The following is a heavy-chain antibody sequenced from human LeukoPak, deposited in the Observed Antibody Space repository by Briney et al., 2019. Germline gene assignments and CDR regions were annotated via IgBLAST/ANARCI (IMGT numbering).Heavy chain of an antibody. CDR3: ARDYYASGSYNSWASDI. CDR1: GFTLSSYK. CDR2: ITSSGTNM. Sequence: GGSLRLSCTASGFTLSSYKRKWVRQAPGKGLEGVSYITSSGTNMYYEDSVRGRFTISRYTAKTSLYLQMNSLRAEDTGVYYCARDYYASGSYNSWASDIWGQGTMVTVS. D-gene: IGHD3-10*01. V-gene: IGHV3-48*03. J-gene: IGHJ3*02.